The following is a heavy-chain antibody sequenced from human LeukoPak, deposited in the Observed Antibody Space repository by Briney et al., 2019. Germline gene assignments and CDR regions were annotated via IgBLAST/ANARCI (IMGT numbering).Heavy chain of an antibody. CDR1: GGTFSSYA. J-gene: IGHJ4*02. V-gene: IGHV1-69*04. D-gene: IGHD3-22*01. Sequence: SVKVSCKASGGTFSSYAISWVRQAPGQGLEWMGRIIPILGTANYAQKFQGRVTITADKSTSTAYMELSSLRSEDTAAYYCARGREYYYDSTSDYWGQGTLITVSS. CDR3: ARGREYYYDSTSDY. CDR2: IIPILGTA.